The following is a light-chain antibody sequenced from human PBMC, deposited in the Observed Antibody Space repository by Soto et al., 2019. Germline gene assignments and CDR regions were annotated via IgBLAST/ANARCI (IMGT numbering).Light chain of an antibody. V-gene: IGKV3-20*01. CDR3: QHYFNWPYT. Sequence: EIVLRQSPGTLSLSPGERATLSCRASQSVSNNYLAWYQQKPGQAPRLLIYGASSRATGIPDRFSGSGSGTDFTLTISNLQSEDFALYYCQHYFNWPYTFGQGTKV. CDR2: GAS. CDR1: QSVSNNY. J-gene: IGKJ2*01.